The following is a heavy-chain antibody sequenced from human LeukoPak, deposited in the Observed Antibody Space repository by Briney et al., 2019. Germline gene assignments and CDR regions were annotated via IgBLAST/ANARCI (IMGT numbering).Heavy chain of an antibody. D-gene: IGHD3-10*01. Sequence: SETLSLTCTVSGGSISSSSYYWGWIRQPPGKGLEWIGSIYYSGSTYYNPSLKSRVTISVDTSKNQFSLKLSSVTAADTAVYYCARVDWFGELSRWFDPWGQGTLVTVSS. CDR3: ARVDWFGELSRWFDP. V-gene: IGHV4-39*07. CDR1: GGSISSSSYY. J-gene: IGHJ5*02. CDR2: IYYSGST.